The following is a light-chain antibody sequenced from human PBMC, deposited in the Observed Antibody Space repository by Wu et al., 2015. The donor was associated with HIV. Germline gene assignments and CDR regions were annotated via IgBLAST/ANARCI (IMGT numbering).Light chain of an antibody. CDR1: QSVSSH. V-gene: IGKV3-11*01. Sequence: EIVLTQSPATLSLSPGERATLSCRASQSVSSHLAWFQQKPGQAPRLLIYDTSNRVTGIPPRFSGSGSGTHFTPNISNLEPDDFAIYYCQQSSNGPLTFGQGTRLDNK. CDR2: DTS. J-gene: IGKJ5*01. CDR3: QQSSNGPLT.